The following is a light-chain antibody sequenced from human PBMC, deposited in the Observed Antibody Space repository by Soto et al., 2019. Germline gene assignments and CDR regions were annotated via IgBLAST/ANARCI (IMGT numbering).Light chain of an antibody. CDR1: HSVSSSY. J-gene: IGKJ5*01. CDR3: QQRSNWPIT. CDR2: DAS. V-gene: IGKV3-11*01. Sequence: EVVLTQSPGTLSLSPGERATLSCRASHSVSSSYLACYQQKPGQAPRLLIYDASNRATGIPARFSGSGSGTDFTLTISSLEPEDFAVYYCQQRSNWPITFGQGTRLEIK.